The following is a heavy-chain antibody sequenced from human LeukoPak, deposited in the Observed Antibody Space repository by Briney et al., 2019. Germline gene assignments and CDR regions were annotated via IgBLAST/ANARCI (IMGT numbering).Heavy chain of an antibody. CDR1: GYSISSGYY. Sequence: SETPSLTCTVSGYSISSGYYWGWIRQPPGKGLEWIANIYHSGSTFYNPSLKSRVTLSVDTSKNQFSLKLSSVTAADTAVYYCARGGAYDYWGQGTLVTVSS. CDR2: IYHSGST. CDR3: ARGGAYDY. J-gene: IGHJ4*02. D-gene: IGHD1-26*01. V-gene: IGHV4-38-2*02.